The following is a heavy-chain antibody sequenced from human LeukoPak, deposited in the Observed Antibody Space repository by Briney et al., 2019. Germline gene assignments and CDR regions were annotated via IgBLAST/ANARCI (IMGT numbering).Heavy chain of an antibody. V-gene: IGHV3-21*01. J-gene: IGHJ4*02. CDR3: ARDTTNYDSSGLDY. CDR1: GFTFSSYS. D-gene: IGHD3-22*01. CDR2: ISSSSSYI. Sequence: GGSLRLSCAASGFTFSSYSMNWVRQAPGKGLEWVSSISSSSSYIYYADSVKGRFTISRDNAKNSLYLQMNGLRAEDTAVYYCARDTTNYDSSGLDYWGQGTLVTVSS.